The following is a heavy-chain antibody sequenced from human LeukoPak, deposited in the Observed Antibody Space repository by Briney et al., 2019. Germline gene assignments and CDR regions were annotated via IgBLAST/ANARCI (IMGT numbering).Heavy chain of an antibody. V-gene: IGHV4-61*02. CDR3: ARDSRGTKPGNYYYYMDV. D-gene: IGHD1-14*01. J-gene: IGHJ6*03. CDR2: IYTSGST. Sequence: SQTLSLTCTVSGGSISSGSYYRSWIRQPAGKGLEWIGRIYTSGSTNYNPSLKSRVTISVDTSKNQFSLKLSSVTAADTAAYYCARDSRGTKPGNYYYYMDVWGKGTTVTVSS. CDR1: GGSISSGSYY.